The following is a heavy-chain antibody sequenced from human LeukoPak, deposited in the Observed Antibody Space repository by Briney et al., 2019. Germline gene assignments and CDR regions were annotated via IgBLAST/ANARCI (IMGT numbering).Heavy chain of an antibody. CDR3: ARDSRMIRGVIISDAFDI. J-gene: IGHJ3*02. Sequence: MPSQSLSPTCTVAAASVSSGGYYWAWTRHHPGKGLEWIGYTYYSGTTSSNPSLKSRVTMSVDTSKNQFSLKVNSVTAADTAVYYCARDSRMIRGVIISDAFDIWGQGTMVTVSS. CDR2: TYYSGTT. D-gene: IGHD3-10*01. CDR1: AASVSSGGYY. V-gene: IGHV4-31*03.